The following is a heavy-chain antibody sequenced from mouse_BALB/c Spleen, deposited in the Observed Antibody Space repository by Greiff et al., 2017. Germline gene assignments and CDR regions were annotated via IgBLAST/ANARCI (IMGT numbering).Heavy chain of an antibody. J-gene: IGHJ4*01. D-gene: IGHD2-4*01. CDR1: GFSLTGYG. Sequence: VKLMESGPGLVAPSQSLSITCTVSGFSLTGYGVNWVRQPPGKGLEWLGMIWGDGSTDYNSALKSRLSISKDNSKSQVFLKMNSLQTDDTARYYCARDEVYEYDANYAMDTWGQGNSDTVSS. V-gene: IGHV2-6-7*01. CDR2: IWGDGST. CDR3: ARDEVYEYDANYAMDT.